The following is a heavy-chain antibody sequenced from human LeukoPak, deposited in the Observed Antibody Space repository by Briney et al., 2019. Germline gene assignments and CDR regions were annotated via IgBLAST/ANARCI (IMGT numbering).Heavy chain of an antibody. Sequence: PSETLSLTCAVYGGSFSGYYWSWIRQPPGKGLEWIGEINHSGSTNYNPSLKSRVTISVDTSKNQFSLKLSSVTAADTAVYYCARGVGGATSLFDYWGQGTLVTVSS. CDR2: INHSGST. D-gene: IGHD1-26*01. J-gene: IGHJ4*02. CDR3: ARGVGGATSLFDY. CDR1: GGSFSGYY. V-gene: IGHV4-34*01.